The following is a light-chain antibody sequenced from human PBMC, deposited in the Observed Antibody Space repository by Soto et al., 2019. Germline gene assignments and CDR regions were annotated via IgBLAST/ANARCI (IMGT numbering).Light chain of an antibody. Sequence: QSVLTQPPSASGTPGQRVTISCSGSSSNIGSNYVYWYQQLPGTAPKLLIYSNNKRPSGVPDRFSGSKSGTSASLAISGLRSEDEADYYCAAWDDSLSGQVFGTGTKLTVL. CDR2: SNN. CDR3: AAWDDSLSGQV. V-gene: IGLV1-47*02. CDR1: SSNIGSNY. J-gene: IGLJ1*01.